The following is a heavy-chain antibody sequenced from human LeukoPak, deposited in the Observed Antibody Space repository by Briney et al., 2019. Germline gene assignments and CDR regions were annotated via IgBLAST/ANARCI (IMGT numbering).Heavy chain of an antibody. Sequence: SETLSLTCTVSGGSISSYYWSWIRQPPGKGLEWIGYIYYSGSTNYNPSLKSRVTISVDTSRNQFSLKLSSVTAAHTAVYYCARLFGSSWWDYWGQGTRVTVSS. V-gene: IGHV4-59*08. CDR1: GGSISSYY. CDR3: ARLFGSSWWDY. J-gene: IGHJ4*02. D-gene: IGHD6-13*01. CDR2: IYYSGST.